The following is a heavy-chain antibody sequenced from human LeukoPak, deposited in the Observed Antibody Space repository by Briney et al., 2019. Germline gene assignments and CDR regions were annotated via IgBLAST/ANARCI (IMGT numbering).Heavy chain of an antibody. V-gene: IGHV3-21*04. Sequence: GGSLRLSCAASGSGFTFNNYWMHWVRQAPGKGLEWVSAISSSSSYIYYADSVKGRFTISRHNAKRSLYLQMNSLRAEDTAVYYCAKNVGWLPSSPFDYWGQGTLVTVSS. D-gene: IGHD5-12*01. J-gene: IGHJ4*02. CDR2: ISSSSSYI. CDR3: AKNVGWLPSSPFDY. CDR1: GSGFTFNNYW.